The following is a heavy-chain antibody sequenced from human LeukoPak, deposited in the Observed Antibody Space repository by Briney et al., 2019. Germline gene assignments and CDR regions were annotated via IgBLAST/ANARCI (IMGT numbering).Heavy chain of an antibody. V-gene: IGHV3-21*01. CDR3: ASFAGGGGEDY. Sequence: GGSLRLSCAASGFTFSSYSMNWVRQAPGKGLEWVSSISSSSSYIYYADSVKGRFTISRDNAKNSLYLQMNSLRAEDTAVDYCASFAGGGGEDYWGQGTLVTVSS. D-gene: IGHD3-10*01. CDR2: ISSSSSYI. J-gene: IGHJ4*02. CDR1: GFTFSSYS.